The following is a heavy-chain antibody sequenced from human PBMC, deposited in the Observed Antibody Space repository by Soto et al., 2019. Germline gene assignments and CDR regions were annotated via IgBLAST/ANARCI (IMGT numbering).Heavy chain of an antibody. CDR2: ISAYNGNT. V-gene: IGHV1-18*01. D-gene: IGHD3-3*01. Sequence: ASVKVSCKASGYTFTSYGISWVRQAPGQGLEWMGWISAYNGNTNYAQKLQGRVTMTTDTSTSTAYMELRSLRSDDTAVYYCARDIRERDYDFWSGYYRENKGGPDWYYYYMDVWGKGTTVTVSS. CDR3: ARDIRERDYDFWSGYYRENKGGPDWYYYYMDV. CDR1: GYTFTSYG. J-gene: IGHJ6*03.